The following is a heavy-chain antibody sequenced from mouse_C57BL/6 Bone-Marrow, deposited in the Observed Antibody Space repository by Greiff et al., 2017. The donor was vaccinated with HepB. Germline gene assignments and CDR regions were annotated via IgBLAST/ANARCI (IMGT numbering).Heavy chain of an antibody. D-gene: IGHD1-1*01. CDR3: ARNDYGSSPY. J-gene: IGHJ4*01. CDR2: IYPRSGNT. CDR1: GYTFTSYG. Sequence: VKLVESGAELARPGASVKLSCKASGYTFTSYGISWVKQRTGQGLEWIGEIYPRSGNTYYNEKFKGKATLTADKSSSTAYMELRSLTSEDSAVYFCARNDYGSSPYWGQGTSVTVSS. V-gene: IGHV1-81*01.